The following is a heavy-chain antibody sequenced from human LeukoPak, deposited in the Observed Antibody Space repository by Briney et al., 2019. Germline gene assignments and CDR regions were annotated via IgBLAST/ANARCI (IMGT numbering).Heavy chain of an antibody. CDR2: IYYSGST. D-gene: IGHD2-8*01. V-gene: IGHV4-30-4*08. J-gene: IGHJ6*02. Sequence: SETLSLTCAVYGGSFSGYYWSWIRQPPGKGLEWIGYIYYSGSTYYNPSLKSRVTISVDTSKNQFSLKLSSVTAADTAVYYCARDGRYYGMDVWGQGTTVTVSS. CDR3: ARDGRYYGMDV. CDR1: GGSFSGYY.